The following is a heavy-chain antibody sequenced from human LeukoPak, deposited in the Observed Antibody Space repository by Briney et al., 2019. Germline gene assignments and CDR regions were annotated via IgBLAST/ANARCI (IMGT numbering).Heavy chain of an antibody. V-gene: IGHV3-74*01. CDR1: GFTFSSYW. J-gene: IGHJ4*02. D-gene: IGHD3-22*01. CDR2: INSDGSST. Sequence: GGSLRLSCAASGFTFSSYWMHWVRQAPGKGLVWVSRINSDGSSTSYADSVKGRFTISRDNSKNTLYLQMNSLRAEDTAVYYCARGPYDSRGYWQYYYDYWGQGTLVTVSS. CDR3: ARGPYDSRGYWQYYYDY.